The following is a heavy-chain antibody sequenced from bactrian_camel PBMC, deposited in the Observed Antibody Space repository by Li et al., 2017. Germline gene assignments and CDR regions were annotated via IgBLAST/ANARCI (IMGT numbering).Heavy chain of an antibody. D-gene: IGHD6*01. CDR2: MDSDGVT. CDR3: AAPHGGSWYRRCPDEYNY. J-gene: IGHJ4*01. V-gene: IGHV3S1*01. CDR1: DWPYASAC. Sequence: VQLVESGGGTVNIGGSLNLSCIISDWPYASACMGWFRQAPGKAREGVAAMDSDGVTDHAGSVKGRYTISEDNVKKTLHLQMDVLKPEDTAMYYCAAPHGGSWYRRCPDEYNYWGQGTQVTAS.